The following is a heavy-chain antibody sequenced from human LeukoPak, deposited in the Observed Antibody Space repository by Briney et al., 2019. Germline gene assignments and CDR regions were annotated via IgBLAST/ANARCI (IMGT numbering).Heavy chain of an antibody. CDR2: ISSSSSYI. V-gene: IGHV3-21*01. D-gene: IGHD7-27*01. CDR3: ARDLFTGDRGYYFDY. J-gene: IGHJ4*02. CDR1: GFTFSSYS. Sequence: GGSLRLSCAASGFTFSSYSMNWVRQAPGKGLEWVSSISSSSSYIYYADSVKGRFTISRDNAKNSLYLQMNSLRAEDTAVYYCARDLFTGDRGYYFDYWGQGTLVTASS.